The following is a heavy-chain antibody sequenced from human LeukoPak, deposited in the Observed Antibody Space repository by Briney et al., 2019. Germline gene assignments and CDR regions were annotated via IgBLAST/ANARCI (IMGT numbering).Heavy chain of an antibody. Sequence: PGGSLRLSCAASTLSVSYNYMNWVRQAPGKGLEWVALLFASGKTYYADPVKGRFTISGDLSKSTLHLQMNSLRFEDTALYFCAGSVYSQPDQWGQGTQVAVSS. CDR2: LFASGKT. D-gene: IGHD4-11*01. CDR1: TLSVSYNY. J-gene: IGHJ4*02. V-gene: IGHV3-53*01. CDR3: AGSVYSQPDQ.